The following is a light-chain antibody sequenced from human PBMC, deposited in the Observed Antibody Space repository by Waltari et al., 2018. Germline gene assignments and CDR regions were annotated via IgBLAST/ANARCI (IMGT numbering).Light chain of an antibody. Sequence: YELTQPPSVSVSPGQTARITCSGDALPKQYAYWYQQKPRQAPVQVRSKDNERPSGSPGRFSRSVSGTTVTVIISGVQAEDEADYYCQSADTNNIVVFGGGTKLTV. CDR3: QSADTNNIVV. CDR2: KDN. V-gene: IGLV3-25*03. CDR1: ALPKQY. J-gene: IGLJ2*01.